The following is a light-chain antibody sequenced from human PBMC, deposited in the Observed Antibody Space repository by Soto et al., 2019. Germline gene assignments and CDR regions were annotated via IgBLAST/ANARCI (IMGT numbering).Light chain of an antibody. CDR2: DVS. J-gene: IGLJ1*01. V-gene: IGLV2-14*03. CDR1: SSDVGVYNY. CDR3: GSNTSSNTLGLF. Sequence: QSVLTQPASVSGSPGQSITISCTETSSDVGVYNYVSWYQRHPGKAPKVMIYDVSNRPSGVSNRFSGSKSGYTASLTISGLQAEDEADYYWGSNTSSNTLGLFFVTGTKVTVL.